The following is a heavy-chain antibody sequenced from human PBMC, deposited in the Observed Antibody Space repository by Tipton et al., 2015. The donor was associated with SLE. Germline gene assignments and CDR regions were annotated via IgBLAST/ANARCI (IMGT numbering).Heavy chain of an antibody. Sequence: SLRLSCAASGFTFSTYAMHWVRQAPGKGLEWVTVISYDGTKKYYVDSVKGRFTISRDNSKNTLYLQMNSLSAEDTAVYYCARTADCSRTSCYTGGGYFQHWGQGTLVTVSS. CDR1: GFTFSTYA. D-gene: IGHD2-2*02. CDR3: ARTADCSRTSCYTGGGYFQH. J-gene: IGHJ1*01. V-gene: IGHV3-30*04. CDR2: ISYDGTKK.